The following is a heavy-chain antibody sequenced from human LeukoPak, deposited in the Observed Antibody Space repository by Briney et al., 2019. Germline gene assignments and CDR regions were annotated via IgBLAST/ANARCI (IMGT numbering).Heavy chain of an antibody. CDR2: INPNSGGT. J-gene: IGHJ4*02. V-gene: IGHV1-2*01. Sequence: ASVKLSCKASGYTFTGYYIHLVRQAPGQGLERMGWINPNSGGTNYAEQFQGRVTRTRDTSISKGYMGLRRLRSDDTVVYYCARVRYHWQYYFDYWGQGTLVTVSS. CDR1: GYTFTGYY. CDR3: ARVRYHWQYYFDY. D-gene: IGHD1-14*01.